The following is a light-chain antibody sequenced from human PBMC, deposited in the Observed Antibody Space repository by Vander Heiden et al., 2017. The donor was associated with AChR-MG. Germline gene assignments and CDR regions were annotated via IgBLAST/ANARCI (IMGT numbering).Light chain of an antibody. CDR3: CSYTSASTYV. J-gene: IGLJ1*01. CDR1: NSDLGSS. V-gene: IGLV2-14*03. CDR2: DFT. Sequence: SALTQPAPVSGSPGQSITISCTGANSDLGSSVSWYQQHTDKAPKLMIFDFTERPSGISNRFSGSISGNTASLTISGRQTEDEADYYCCSYTSASTYVFGTGTKVTVL.